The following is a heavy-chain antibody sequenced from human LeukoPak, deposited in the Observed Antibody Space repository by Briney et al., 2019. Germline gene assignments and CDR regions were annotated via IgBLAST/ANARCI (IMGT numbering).Heavy chain of an antibody. CDR2: ISSSSSYI. J-gene: IGHJ4*02. D-gene: IGHD2-2*01. V-gene: IGHV3-21*01. CDR1: GFTFSHPT. CDR3: AKALPTAMTVDY. Sequence: GGSLRLSCAASGFTFSHPTMNWVRQAPGKGLEWVSSISSSSSYIYYADSVKGRFTISRDNAKNSLYLQMNGLRAEDTAVYYCAKALPTAMTVDYWGQGTLVTVSS.